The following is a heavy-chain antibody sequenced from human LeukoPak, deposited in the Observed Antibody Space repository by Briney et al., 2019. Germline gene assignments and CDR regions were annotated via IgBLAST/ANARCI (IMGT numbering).Heavy chain of an antibody. Sequence: SETLSLTCAVYGGSFSGYYWNWIRQPPGKGLGWIGEINHSGSTNYNPSLKSRVTISVDTSKDQFSLKLSSVTAADTAVYYCARARFTFGGVIVPYFDYWGQGTLVTVSS. D-gene: IGHD3-16*02. J-gene: IGHJ4*02. CDR1: GGSFSGYY. CDR3: ARARFTFGGVIVPYFDY. V-gene: IGHV4-34*01. CDR2: INHSGST.